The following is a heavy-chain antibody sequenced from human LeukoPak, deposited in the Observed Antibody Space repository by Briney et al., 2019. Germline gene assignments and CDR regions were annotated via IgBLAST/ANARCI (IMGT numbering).Heavy chain of an antibody. D-gene: IGHD6-6*01. CDR1: GYTFTGYY. Sequence: ASVKVSCKASGYTFTGYYMHWVRQAPGQGLEWMGWINPNSGGTNYAQKFQGRVTMTRDTSISTDYMELSRLRSDDTAVYYCARVHMYRSSPNFDYWGQGTLVTVSS. CDR2: INPNSGGT. V-gene: IGHV1-2*02. CDR3: ARVHMYRSSPNFDY. J-gene: IGHJ4*02.